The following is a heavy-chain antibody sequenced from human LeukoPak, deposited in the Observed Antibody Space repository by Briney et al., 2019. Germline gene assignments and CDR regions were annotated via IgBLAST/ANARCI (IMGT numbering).Heavy chain of an antibody. CDR2: ISSSSSTI. V-gene: IGHV3-48*03. Sequence: PGGSLRLSCAASEFSFSNYGMSWVRQAPGRGLEWVSYISSSSSTIYYADSVKGRFTISRDNAKNSLHLQINSLRAEDTAVYYCARTSSAMHVWGQGTTVTVSS. CDR1: EFSFSNYG. CDR3: ARTSSAMHV. J-gene: IGHJ6*02. D-gene: IGHD6-19*01.